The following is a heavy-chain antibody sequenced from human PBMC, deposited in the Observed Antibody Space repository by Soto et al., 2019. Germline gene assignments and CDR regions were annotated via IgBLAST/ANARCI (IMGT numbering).Heavy chain of an antibody. Sequence: VASVKVSCKASGYTFTSHDINWVRQATGQGLEWMGWLNPYNGKTAYAQRFQGRVTTTWNATTGTVYLELSSLRSEDTAIYYCARVSSIAARRSFDSWGKGTLGTVA. CDR2: LNPYNGKT. CDR1: GYTFTSHD. J-gene: IGHJ4*02. D-gene: IGHD6-6*01. V-gene: IGHV1-8*01. CDR3: ARVSSIAARRSFDS.